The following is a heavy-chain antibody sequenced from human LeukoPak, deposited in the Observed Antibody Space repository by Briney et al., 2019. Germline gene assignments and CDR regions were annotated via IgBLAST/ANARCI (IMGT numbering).Heavy chain of an antibody. J-gene: IGHJ6*03. Sequence: PSETLSLTCAVYGGSFSGYYWSWIRQPPGKGLEWIGEINHSGSTNYNPSLKSRVALSVDTSKNQFSLKLSSVTAADTAVYYRARQGGYYYYYMDVWGKGTTVTISS. CDR2: INHSGST. CDR3: ARQGGYYYYYMDV. D-gene: IGHD3-16*01. V-gene: IGHV4-34*01. CDR1: GGSFSGYY.